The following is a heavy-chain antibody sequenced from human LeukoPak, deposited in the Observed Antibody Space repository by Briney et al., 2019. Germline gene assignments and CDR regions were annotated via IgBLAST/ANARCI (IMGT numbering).Heavy chain of an antibody. J-gene: IGHJ5*02. Sequence: PSETLSLTCAVYGGSFTGYYWSWIRQPPGKGLEWIGESNQSGGTKYNPSLKSRVTISADSSKNQFSLKLSSVTAADTAVYYCAKNGQSGFSFDPWGQGTLVTVSS. CDR3: AKNGQSGFSFDP. CDR1: GGSFTGYY. V-gene: IGHV4-34*01. CDR2: SNQSGGT. D-gene: IGHD1-26*01.